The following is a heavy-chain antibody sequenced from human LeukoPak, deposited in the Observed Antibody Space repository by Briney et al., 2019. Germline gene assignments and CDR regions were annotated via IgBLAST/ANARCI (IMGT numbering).Heavy chain of an antibody. J-gene: IGHJ4*02. CDR3: ATGDFRW. CDR2: TNSGGSA. V-gene: IGHV3-53*05. D-gene: IGHD2-21*02. Sequence: PGGSLRLSCAASGFIVSSNYMGWVRQAPGKGLEWVSSTNSGGSANYADSVKGRFTMSKDNSKNTLYLQMNSLRPEDTAVYYCATGDFRWWGRGSRVTVSS. CDR1: GFIVSSNY.